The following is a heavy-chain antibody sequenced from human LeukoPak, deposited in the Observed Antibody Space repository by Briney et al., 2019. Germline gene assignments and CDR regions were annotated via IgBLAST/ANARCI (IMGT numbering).Heavy chain of an antibody. CDR3: ARHLDYGDHQGAFDI. CDR1: GGSISSYS. Sequence: SESLSLTCTVSGGSISSYSWSWIRQPPGKGLEWIGYIYSSGRTNHNPSLKSRVTISVSTSRNQFSLNLSSVTAADTAVYYCARHLDYGDHQGAFDIWGQGTMVTVSS. J-gene: IGHJ3*02. CDR2: IYSSGRT. V-gene: IGHV4-59*08. D-gene: IGHD4-17*01.